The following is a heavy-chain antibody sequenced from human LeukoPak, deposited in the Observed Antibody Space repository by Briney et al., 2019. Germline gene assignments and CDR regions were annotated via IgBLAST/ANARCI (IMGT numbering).Heavy chain of an antibody. Sequence: PGGSLRLSCAASGFTFSIYVMSRVHQAPGKGLEWVSAISGSGGSTYYADSVKGRFTISRDNSKNTLYLQMNSLRAEDTAVYYCAKALGLFGEQQGGDYWGQGTLVTVSS. CDR2: ISGSGGST. J-gene: IGHJ4*02. D-gene: IGHD3-10*02. CDR3: AKALGLFGEQQGGDY. V-gene: IGHV3-23*01. CDR1: GFTFSIYV.